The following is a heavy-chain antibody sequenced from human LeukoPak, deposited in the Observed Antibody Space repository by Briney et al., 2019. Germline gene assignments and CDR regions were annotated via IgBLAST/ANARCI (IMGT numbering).Heavy chain of an antibody. J-gene: IGHJ4*02. CDR2: IVYIRHT. Sequence: SETLSLTCTVSVGSITSSSYYWGWTRQPPGKWLEWIGFIVYIRHTYYNPSLKIPVSISVDTSKIQFSLKLSSVTAADTAVYYCARRGSSGRPFDYWGQGTLVTVSS. CDR1: VGSITSSSYY. CDR3: ARRGSSGRPFDY. V-gene: IGHV4-39*01. D-gene: IGHD3-22*01.